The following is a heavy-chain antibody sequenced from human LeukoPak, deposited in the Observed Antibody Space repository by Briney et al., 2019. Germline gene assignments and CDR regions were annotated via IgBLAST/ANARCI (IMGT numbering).Heavy chain of an antibody. CDR2: VYYTGST. CDR3: AKDQEYCSGGRCYFRFDY. D-gene: IGHD2-15*01. Sequence: SETLSLTCTVSGGSFSSGSYFWSWIRQPPGKGLEWIGYVYYTGSTNYNPSLKSRVTISVDTSKNQFSLKLSSVTAADTAVYYCAKDQEYCSGGRCYFRFDYWGQGILVTVSS. J-gene: IGHJ4*02. V-gene: IGHV4-61*01. CDR1: GGSFSSGSYF.